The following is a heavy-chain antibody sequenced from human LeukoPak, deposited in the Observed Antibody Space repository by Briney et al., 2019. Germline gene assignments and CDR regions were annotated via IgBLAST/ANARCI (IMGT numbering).Heavy chain of an antibody. Sequence: PSQTLXXTCTVXGGSISSGSYYWRWVRQPAGRGLEWIGRIYSSGSTNYNPSLKSRVTISEDTYKKQFSLKLSSVTAADTAVYYCAREYYYDSSGYSDAFDIWGQGTMVTVSS. CDR2: IYSSGST. J-gene: IGHJ3*02. V-gene: IGHV4-61*02. CDR1: GGSISSGSYY. CDR3: AREYYYDSSGYSDAFDI. D-gene: IGHD3-22*01.